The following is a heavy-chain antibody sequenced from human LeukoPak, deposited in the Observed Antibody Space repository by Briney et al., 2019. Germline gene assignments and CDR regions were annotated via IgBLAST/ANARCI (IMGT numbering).Heavy chain of an antibody. D-gene: IGHD5-18*01. CDR2: ISSSGSTI. V-gene: IGHV3-48*03. Sequence: GGSLRLSCAASGFTFSSYEMNWVRQAPGKGLEWVSYISSSGSTIYYADSVKGRFTISRDNAKNSLYLQMNSLRAEDTAVYYCARDKAMAPYYYYYMDVWGKGTTVTVSS. CDR1: GFTFSSYE. CDR3: ARDKAMAPYYYYYMDV. J-gene: IGHJ6*03.